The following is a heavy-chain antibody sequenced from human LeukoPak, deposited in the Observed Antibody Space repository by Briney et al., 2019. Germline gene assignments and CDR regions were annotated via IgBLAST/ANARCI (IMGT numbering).Heavy chain of an antibody. Sequence: GGSLRLSCAASGFTFSSYGMHWVRQAPGKGLEWVAVISYDGSNKYYADSVKGRFTISRDNSKNTLYLQMNSLRAEDTAVYYCAKALAPVYYYMDVWGKGTTVTVSS. CDR1: GFTFSSYG. J-gene: IGHJ6*03. CDR3: AKALAPVYYYMDV. CDR2: ISYDGSNK. V-gene: IGHV3-30*18.